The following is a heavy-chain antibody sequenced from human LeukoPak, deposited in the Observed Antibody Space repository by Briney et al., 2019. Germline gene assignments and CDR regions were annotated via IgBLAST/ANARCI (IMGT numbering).Heavy chain of an antibody. CDR2: ISAYNGNT. V-gene: IGHV1-18*01. CDR3: ARDKYYYGSGSYYRKTDFDY. Sequence: ASVKVSCKASGYTFTSYGISWVRQAPGQGLEWMGWISAYNGNTNYAQKLQGRVTMTTDTSTSTAYMELRSLRSGDTAVYYCARDKYYYGSGSYYRKTDFDYWGQGTLVTVSS. CDR1: GYTFTSYG. J-gene: IGHJ4*02. D-gene: IGHD3-10*01.